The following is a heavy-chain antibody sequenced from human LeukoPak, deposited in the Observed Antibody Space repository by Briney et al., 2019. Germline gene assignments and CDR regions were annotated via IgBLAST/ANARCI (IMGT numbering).Heavy chain of an antibody. CDR2: IQPDGSEQ. Sequence: GGSLRLSCVASGSTFGSVWMSWVRQAPGKGLEWVGNIQPDGSEQYPVDSVKGRFTISRDNAKNSLYLQMNSLRAEDTAVYYCAKDLGYDYVWGEGNLYDYWGQGSLVTVSS. CDR1: GSTFGSVW. J-gene: IGHJ4*02. V-gene: IGHV3-7*03. D-gene: IGHD3-16*01. CDR3: AKDLGYDYVWGEGNLYDY.